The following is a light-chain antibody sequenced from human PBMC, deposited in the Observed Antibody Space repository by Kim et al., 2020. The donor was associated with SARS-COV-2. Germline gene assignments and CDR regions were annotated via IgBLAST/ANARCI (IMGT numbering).Light chain of an antibody. CDR2: GAS. J-gene: IGKJ2*01. CDR3: QQYGSSLYT. Sequence: SPGERATLACRARQSVSSSYFAWYQQKPGQAPRLLIYGASSRATGIPDRFSGSGSGTDFTLTISRLEPEDFAVYYCQQYGSSLYTFGQGTKLEI. V-gene: IGKV3-20*01. CDR1: QSVSSSY.